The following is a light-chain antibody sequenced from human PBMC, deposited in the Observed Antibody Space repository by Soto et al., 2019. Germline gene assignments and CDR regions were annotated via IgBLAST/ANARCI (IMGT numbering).Light chain of an antibody. CDR2: DTS. Sequence: EIVLTQSPATLSLSPGERATLSCRASQRLSSSLAWYQPKPGQAPRLLIYDTSNRPTGIPARFSGSGSGTDFKLAISSLGPEDFAVYYCQQRNNWPPLWTFGGGTKVEIK. CDR1: QRLSSS. J-gene: IGKJ4*01. V-gene: IGKV3-11*01. CDR3: QQRNNWPPLWT.